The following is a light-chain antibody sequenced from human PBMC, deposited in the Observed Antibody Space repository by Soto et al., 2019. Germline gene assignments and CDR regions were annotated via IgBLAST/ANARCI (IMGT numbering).Light chain of an antibody. CDR1: REVSSN. V-gene: IGKV3-15*01. CDR2: GAS. CDR3: HQYHMWPSWT. Sequence: DIVMTQSPATLSVSPGETASLSCRANREVSSNVVWYQHKSGQSPRVLVYGASIRATGVPDRFSGSGSGTEFVLTISGLQADDHAVYYCHQYHMWPSWTFGQGTKVEMK. J-gene: IGKJ1*01.